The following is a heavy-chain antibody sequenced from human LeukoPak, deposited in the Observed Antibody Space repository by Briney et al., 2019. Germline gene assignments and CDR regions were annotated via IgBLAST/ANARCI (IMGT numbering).Heavy chain of an antibody. CDR2: IWYGGSNK. CDR3: ARVRYSSSWYYVDL. J-gene: IGHJ4*02. Sequence: GGSLRLSCAASGIHFSSFGMQWVRQAPGKGLEWVAVIWYGGSNKYYADSVKGRFTISRDNSKNTLFLQMDSLRADDTALYYCARVRYSSSWYYVDLWGQGTLVTVSS. V-gene: IGHV3-33*01. CDR1: GIHFSSFG. D-gene: IGHD6-13*01.